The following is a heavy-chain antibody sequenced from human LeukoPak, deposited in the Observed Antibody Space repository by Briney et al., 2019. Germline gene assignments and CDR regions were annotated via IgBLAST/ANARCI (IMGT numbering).Heavy chain of an antibody. Sequence: KASETLSLTCTVSGGSISSGGYYWSWIRQPPGKGLEWIGEINHSGSTNYNPSLKSRVTISVDTSKNQFSLKLSSVTAADTAVYYCALFMVRGVILADYWGQGTLVTVSS. D-gene: IGHD3-10*01. CDR2: INHSGST. CDR3: ALFMVRGVILADY. CDR1: GGSISSGGYY. J-gene: IGHJ4*02. V-gene: IGHV4-39*07.